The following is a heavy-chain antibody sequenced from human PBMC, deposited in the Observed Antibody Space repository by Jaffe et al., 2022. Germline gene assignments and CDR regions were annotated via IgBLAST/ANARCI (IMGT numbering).Heavy chain of an antibody. Sequence: EVQLVESGGVVVQPGGSLRLSCAASGFTFDDYAMHWVRQAPGKGLEWVSLISWDGGSTYYADSVKGRFTISRDNSKNSLYLQMNSLRAEDTALYYCAKDAIGGYSYTHFDYWGQGTLVTVSS. CDR1: GFTFDDYA. J-gene: IGHJ4*02. CDR3: AKDAIGGYSYTHFDY. D-gene: IGHD5-18*01. CDR2: ISWDGGST. V-gene: IGHV3-43D*04.